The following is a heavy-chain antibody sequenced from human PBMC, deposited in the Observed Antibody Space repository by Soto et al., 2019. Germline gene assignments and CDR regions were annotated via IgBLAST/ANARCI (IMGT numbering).Heavy chain of an antibody. CDR2: VSWSGGIT. D-gene: IGHD6-13*01. J-gene: IGHJ4*02. V-gene: IGHV3-23*01. CDR1: GFTFSSYA. CDR3: AREQLQVVIPDY. Sequence: GGSLRLSCAASGFTFSSYAMSWVRQAPGKGLEWVSAVSWSGGITKYADSVKGRFTISRDNTKNSLYLQMNSLRAEDTAVYYCAREQLQVVIPDYWGQGTLVTVSS.